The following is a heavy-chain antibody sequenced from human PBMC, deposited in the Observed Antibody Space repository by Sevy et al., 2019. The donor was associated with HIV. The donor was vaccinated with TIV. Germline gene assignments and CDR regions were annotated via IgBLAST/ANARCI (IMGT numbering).Heavy chain of an antibody. CDR2: IKQDGSEK. J-gene: IGHJ3*02. CDR3: ARVDSSGYYLAFDI. CDR1: GFTFSSYW. Sequence: GGSLRLSCAASGFTFSSYWMSWVRQAPGKGLEWVANIKQDGSEKYYVDSVKGRFTISRDNAKNSLYLQMNSLRAEDTAVYYCARVDSSGYYLAFDIWGQGTMVTVSS. V-gene: IGHV3-7*01. D-gene: IGHD3-22*01.